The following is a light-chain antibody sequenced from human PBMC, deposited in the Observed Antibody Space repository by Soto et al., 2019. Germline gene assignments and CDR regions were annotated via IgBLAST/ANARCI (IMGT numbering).Light chain of an antibody. Sequence: DIQMTQSPSTLSAFVGDRVTITCRASQSISGWLAWYQQKPGKAPHLLIYKASSLESGVPSRFSGSGSGTEFTLTISSLQPDDFATYYCQQYNTYSPKFGQGTKVDIK. J-gene: IGKJ1*01. CDR2: KAS. CDR1: QSISGW. CDR3: QQYNTYSPK. V-gene: IGKV1-5*03.